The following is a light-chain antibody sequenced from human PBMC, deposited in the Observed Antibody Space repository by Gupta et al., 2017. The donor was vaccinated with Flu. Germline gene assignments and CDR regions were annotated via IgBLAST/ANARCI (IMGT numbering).Light chain of an antibody. CDR1: QSINSY. CDR3: QQSYSTPQT. Sequence: DIQMTQSPSSVSASVGDRVTLSCRASQSINSYLNWYQQKPGRAPKLLIYAASSLQSGVPSRFSGSGSGTDFTLTISSLQPEDFATYYCQQSYSTPQTFGQGTEVEIK. V-gene: IGKV1-39*01. J-gene: IGKJ1*01. CDR2: AAS.